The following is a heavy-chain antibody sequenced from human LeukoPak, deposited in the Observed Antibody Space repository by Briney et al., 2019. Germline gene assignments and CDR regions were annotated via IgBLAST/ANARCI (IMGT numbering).Heavy chain of an antibody. J-gene: IGHJ4*02. CDR3: ARCRYDILTGYHIFYFDY. V-gene: IGHV3-7*03. CDR2: IKQDGSEK. Sequence: GGSLRLSCAASGFTFSSYWMSWVRQAPGKGLEWVANIKQDGSEKYYVDSVKGRFTISRDNAKNSPYLQMNSLRAEDTAVYYCARCRYDILTGYHIFYFDYWGQGTLVTVSS. D-gene: IGHD3-9*01. CDR1: GFTFSSYW.